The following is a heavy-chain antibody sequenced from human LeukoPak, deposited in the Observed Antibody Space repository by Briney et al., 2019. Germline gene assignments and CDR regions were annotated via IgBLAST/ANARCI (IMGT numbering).Heavy chain of an antibody. D-gene: IGHD1-26*01. CDR3: TKGGSYGPLGY. CDR1: GFTFSNSA. J-gene: IGHJ4*02. Sequence: GGSLRLSCAVSGFTFSNSAMTWVRRAPGKGLEWVAAISDSGGDTIYTDSVKDRFTISRDNSKNTLYLQMNSLRADDTAVYYCTKGGSYGPLGYWGQGTLVTVSS. V-gene: IGHV3-23*01. CDR2: ISDSGGDT.